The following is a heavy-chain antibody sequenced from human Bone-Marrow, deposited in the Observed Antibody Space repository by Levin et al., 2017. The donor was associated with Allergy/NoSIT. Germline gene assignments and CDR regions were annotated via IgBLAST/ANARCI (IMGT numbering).Heavy chain of an antibody. D-gene: IGHD6-19*01. Sequence: SETLSLTCTVSGGSINNGSLYWAWIRQPPGKGLQWIASIYYSGNTYSDPSLKSRVIMSIDMSKNKFSLKLRSVTAADTAVYYCATSSDWYTLNFAYWGQGTPVTVS. CDR1: GGSINNGSLY. CDR3: ATSSDWYTLNFAY. V-gene: IGHV4-39*07. J-gene: IGHJ4*02. CDR2: IYYSGNT.